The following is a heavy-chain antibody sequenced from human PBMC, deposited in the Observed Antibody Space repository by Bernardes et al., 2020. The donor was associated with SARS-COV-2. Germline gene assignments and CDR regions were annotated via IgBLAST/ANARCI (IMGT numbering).Heavy chain of an antibody. D-gene: IGHD2-2*01. Sequence: SETLTLTCTVSGGSISSYYWSWIRQPPGKGLEWIGYIYYSGSTNYNPSLKSRVTISVDTSKNQFSLKLSSVTAADTAVYYCASQRSRCSSTSCWYYGMDVWGQGATVTVSS. V-gene: IGHV4-59*08. CDR2: IYYSGST. CDR3: ASQRSRCSSTSCWYYGMDV. J-gene: IGHJ6*02. CDR1: GGSISSYY.